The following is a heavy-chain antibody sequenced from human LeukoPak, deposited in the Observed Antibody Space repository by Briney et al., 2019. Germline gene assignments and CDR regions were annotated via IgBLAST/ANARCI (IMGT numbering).Heavy chain of an antibody. Sequence: PSETLSLTCAVYGGSFSGYYWSWIRQPPGKGLEWIGEINHSGSTNYNPSLKSRVTISVDTSKNQFSLKLSSVTAADTAVYYCARENTGVDAFDIWGQGTMVTVSS. J-gene: IGHJ3*02. CDR3: ARENTGVDAFDI. D-gene: IGHD1-14*01. V-gene: IGHV4-34*01. CDR1: GGSFSGYY. CDR2: INHSGST.